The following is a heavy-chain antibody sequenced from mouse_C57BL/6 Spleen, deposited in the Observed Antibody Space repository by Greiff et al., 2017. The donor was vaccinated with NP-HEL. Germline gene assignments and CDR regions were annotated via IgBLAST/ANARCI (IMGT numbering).Heavy chain of an antibody. V-gene: IGHV1-50*01. D-gene: IGHD1-1*01. CDR3: ALTTVVATDWFAY. CDR2: IDPSDSYT. J-gene: IGHJ3*01. CDR1: GYTFTSYW. Sequence: VQLQQSGAELVKPGASVKLSCKASGYTFTSYWMQWVKQRPGQGLEWIGEIDPSDSYTNYNQKFKGKATLTVDTSSSTAYMQLSSLTSEDSAVYYCALTTVVATDWFAYWGQGTLVTDSA.